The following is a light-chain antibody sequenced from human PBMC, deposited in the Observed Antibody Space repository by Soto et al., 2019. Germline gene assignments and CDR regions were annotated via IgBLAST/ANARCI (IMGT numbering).Light chain of an antibody. CDR1: QGISKY. Sequence: DIQMTQSPSSLSASVGDRGTITCRASQGISKYLAWYQQKPGKVPKLLIYAASTLQSGVPSRFSGSGSGTDFTLTISSLQPEDVATYYCQQYNSSPYTFGQGTKLEIK. CDR2: AAS. V-gene: IGKV1-27*01. CDR3: QQYNSSPYT. J-gene: IGKJ2*01.